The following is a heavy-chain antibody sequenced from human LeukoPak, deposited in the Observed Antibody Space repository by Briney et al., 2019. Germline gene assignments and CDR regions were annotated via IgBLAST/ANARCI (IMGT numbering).Heavy chain of an antibody. Sequence: SETLSLTCTVSGGSISSSSYYWGWIRQPPGKGLEWIGSIYYSGSTYYNPSLKSRVTISVDTSKNQFSLKLSSVTAADTAVYYCARYIVATLGNFDYWGQGTLVTVSS. CDR3: ARYIVATLGNFDY. CDR2: IYYSGST. CDR1: GGSISSSSYY. D-gene: IGHD5-12*01. V-gene: IGHV4-39*07. J-gene: IGHJ4*02.